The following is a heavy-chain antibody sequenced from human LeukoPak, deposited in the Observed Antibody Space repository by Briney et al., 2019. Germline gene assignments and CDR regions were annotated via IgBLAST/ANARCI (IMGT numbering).Heavy chain of an antibody. Sequence: GGSLRLSCAASGFTFSSYAMHWVRQAPGKGLEWVAVISYDGSNKYYADSVKGRFTISRDNSKNTLYLQMNSLRAEDTAVYYCARGNRWLSPYYFDYWGQGTLVTVSS. CDR2: ISYDGSNK. J-gene: IGHJ4*02. V-gene: IGHV3-30-3*01. CDR3: ARGNRWLSPYYFDY. D-gene: IGHD5-18*01. CDR1: GFTFSSYA.